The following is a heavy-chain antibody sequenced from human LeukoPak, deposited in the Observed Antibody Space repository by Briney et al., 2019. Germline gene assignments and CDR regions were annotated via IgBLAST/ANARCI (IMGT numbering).Heavy chain of an antibody. J-gene: IGHJ4*02. V-gene: IGHV3-21*01. Sequence: PGGSLRLSCAASGFTFSSYSMNWVRQAPGKGLEWVSSISSSSSYIYYADSVKGRFTISRDNAKNSLYLQMNSLRAEDTAVYYCARVVRYVDTAIAFDYWGQGTLVTVSS. CDR3: ARVVRYVDTAIAFDY. D-gene: IGHD5-18*01. CDR1: GFTFSSYS. CDR2: ISSSSSYI.